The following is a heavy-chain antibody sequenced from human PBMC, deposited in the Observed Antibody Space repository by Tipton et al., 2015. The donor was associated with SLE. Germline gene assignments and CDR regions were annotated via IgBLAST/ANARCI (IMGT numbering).Heavy chain of an antibody. V-gene: IGHV4-39*01. CDR2: IYYSGST. Sequence: TLSLTCTVSGGSISSSSYYWGWIRQPPGKGLEWIGSIYYSGSTYYNPSLKSRVTISVDTSKNQFSLKLSSVTAADTAVYYCARCQGKAVTTPLNYWGQGTLVTVSS. CDR3: ARCQGKAVTTPLNY. CDR1: GGSISSSSYY. D-gene: IGHD4-11*01. J-gene: IGHJ4*02.